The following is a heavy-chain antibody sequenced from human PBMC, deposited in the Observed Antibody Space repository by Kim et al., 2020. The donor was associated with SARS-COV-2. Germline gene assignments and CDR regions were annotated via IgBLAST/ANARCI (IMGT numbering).Heavy chain of an antibody. V-gene: IGHV4-30-4*05. Sequence: YHPSLKSRLTISLDTSKTQFSLMLSSVTAADTALYYCARRYDYINYRWFDPWGQGILVTVSA. CDR3: ARRYDYINYRWFDP. D-gene: IGHD4-4*01. J-gene: IGHJ5*02.